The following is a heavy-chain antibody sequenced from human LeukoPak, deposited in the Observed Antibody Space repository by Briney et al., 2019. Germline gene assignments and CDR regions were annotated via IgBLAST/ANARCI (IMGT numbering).Heavy chain of an antibody. V-gene: IGHV4-59*01. D-gene: IGHD1-20*01. CDR2: IYYSGST. CDR3: ARDLRYNWNDVPLDI. J-gene: IGHJ3*02. CDR1: GGSISSYY. Sequence: PSETLSLTCTVSGGSISSYYWSWIRQPPGKGLEWIGYIYYSGSTNYNPSLKSRVTISVDTSKNQFSLKLSSVTAADTAVYYCARDLRYNWNDVPLDIWGQGTMVTVSS.